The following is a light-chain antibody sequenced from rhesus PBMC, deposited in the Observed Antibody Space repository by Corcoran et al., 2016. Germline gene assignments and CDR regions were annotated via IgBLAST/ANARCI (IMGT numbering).Light chain of an antibody. J-gene: IGKJ4*01. CDR1: QGITND. CDR3: QHYYRTPLT. Sequence: DIQMAQSPPSLSASVGDRVTITCRASQGITNDLAWYQQKPGESPRLLLYEAASLQSGIPSRFSGSGSGTDFTLTINSLQPEDSATYYCQHYYRTPLTFGGGTKVEI. V-gene: IGKV1-25*01. CDR2: EAA.